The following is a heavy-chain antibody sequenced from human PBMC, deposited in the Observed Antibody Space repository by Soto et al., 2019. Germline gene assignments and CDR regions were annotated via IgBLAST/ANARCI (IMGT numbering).Heavy chain of an antibody. CDR3: AKDLGSGKPYYYYAMDV. CDR1: VFIFSRYG. J-gene: IGHJ6*02. D-gene: IGHD3-10*01. CDR2: ISYDGSNK. V-gene: IGHV3-30*18. Sequence: PGGSLRLSCAASVFIFSRYGMHWVRQAPGKGLEWVAVISYDGSNKYYAESVKGRFIISRDKSENTLYLQMNSLRAEDTAVYYCAKDLGSGKPYYYYAMDVWGQGTTVTVSS.